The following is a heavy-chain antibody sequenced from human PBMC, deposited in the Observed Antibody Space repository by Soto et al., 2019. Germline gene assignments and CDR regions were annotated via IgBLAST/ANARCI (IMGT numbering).Heavy chain of an antibody. CDR3: GKAPNFWSGYYTRSDRYSYYYDGMEV. Sequence: QVQLVESGGGVVQPGRSLRLSCAASGFTFSSYGMHWVRQAPGKGLEWVAVISYDGSNKYYADSVKGRFTISRDNSKNSLYLQINIMRAEDTAVYYCGKAPNFWSGYYTRSDRYSYYYDGMEVWGQWTTVTVSS. D-gene: IGHD3-3*01. J-gene: IGHJ6*02. V-gene: IGHV3-30*18. CDR2: ISYDGSNK. CDR1: GFTFSSYG.